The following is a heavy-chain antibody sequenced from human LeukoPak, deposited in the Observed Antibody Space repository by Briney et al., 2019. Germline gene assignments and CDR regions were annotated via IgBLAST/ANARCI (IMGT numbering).Heavy chain of an antibody. J-gene: IGHJ4*02. CDR3: AKGRYHLATVTLLDY. CDR1: GFTFSSYG. D-gene: IGHD4-17*01. V-gene: IGHV3-30*18. Sequence: GRSLRLSCAASGFTFSSYGMHWVRQAPGKGLEWVAVISYDGPNKYYADSVKGRFTISRDNSKNTLYLQMNSLRAEDTAVYYCAKGRYHLATVTLLDYWGQGTLVTVSS. CDR2: ISYDGPNK.